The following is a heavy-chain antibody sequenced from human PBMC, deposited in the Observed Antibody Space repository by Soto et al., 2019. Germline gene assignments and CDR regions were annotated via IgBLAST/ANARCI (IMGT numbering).Heavy chain of an antibody. D-gene: IGHD2-15*01. CDR3: AGKQSGAANF. V-gene: IGHV4-4*07. Sequence: PSETLSLTCSVSGDSMSIYYWSWIRQSAEKGLEWIGRISATGTTSYIPSLKSRITLSVDTSKNQFSLNLKFVTAADTAVYFCAGKQSGAANFWGQGTLVTVSS. CDR2: ISATGTT. J-gene: IGHJ4*03. CDR1: GDSMSIYY.